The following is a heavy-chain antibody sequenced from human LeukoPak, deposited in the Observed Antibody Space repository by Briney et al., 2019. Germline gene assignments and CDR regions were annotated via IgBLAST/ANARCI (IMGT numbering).Heavy chain of an antibody. CDR1: GGSISSGDYY. V-gene: IGHV4-39*07. D-gene: IGHD6-19*01. J-gene: IGHJ4*02. Sequence: KSSETLSLTCTVSGGSISSGDYYWSWIRQPPGKGLEWIGSIYYSGSTYYNPSLKSRVTISVDTSKNQFSLKLSSVTAADTAVYYCATDISIAVAGTGFDYWGQGTLVTVSS. CDR2: IYYSGST. CDR3: ATDISIAVAGTGFDY.